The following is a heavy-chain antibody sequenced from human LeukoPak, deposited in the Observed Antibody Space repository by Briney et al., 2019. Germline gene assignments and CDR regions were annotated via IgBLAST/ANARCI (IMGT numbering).Heavy chain of an antibody. J-gene: IGHJ3*02. D-gene: IGHD4-17*01. V-gene: IGHV3-64*01. CDR2: ISSTGTYT. CDR1: GFTFSDYG. Sequence: PGGSLRLSCVASGFTFSDYGIYWVRQAPGKGLEHVSAISSTGTYTYYANSVRGRFTISRDNSKNTLYLQMGSLRAEDMAVCYCARGPTVTTFNAFDIWGQGTMVTVSS. CDR3: ARGPTVTTFNAFDI.